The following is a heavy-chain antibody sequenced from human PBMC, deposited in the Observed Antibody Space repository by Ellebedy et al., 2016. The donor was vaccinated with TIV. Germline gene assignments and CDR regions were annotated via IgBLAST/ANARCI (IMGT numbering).Heavy chain of an antibody. Sequence: SETLSLTCTVSGGSISSTNSYRVWIRQPPGTGLEWIGSIYYSGSTNYNPSLKSRVTISADTSKNQFSLKLRSVTAADTAVYYCARLSSRIAAAAWGQGVLVTVTS. CDR3: ARLSSRIAAAA. CDR1: GGSISSTNSY. D-gene: IGHD6-13*01. J-gene: IGHJ5*02. V-gene: IGHV4-39*07. CDR2: IYYSGST.